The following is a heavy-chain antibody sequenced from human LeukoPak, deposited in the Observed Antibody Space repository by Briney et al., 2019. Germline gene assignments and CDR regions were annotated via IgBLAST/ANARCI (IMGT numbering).Heavy chain of an antibody. D-gene: IGHD2-2*01. CDR1: GFTFSSYS. Sequence: GGSLRLSCAASGFTFSSYSMNWVRQAPGKGLEWVSYISDSSSAMYYADSVKGRFTISRDNAKKLLYLQMNSLRAEDTAVYYCAGYCSSVSCQNIDYWGQGTLVTVSS. J-gene: IGHJ4*02. CDR3: AGYCSSVSCQNIDY. CDR2: ISDSSSAM. V-gene: IGHV3-48*04.